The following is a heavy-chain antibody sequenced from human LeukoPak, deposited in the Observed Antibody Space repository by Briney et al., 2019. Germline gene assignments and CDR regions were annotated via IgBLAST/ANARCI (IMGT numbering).Heavy chain of an antibody. CDR1: GGSFSGYY. Sequence: KPSETLSLTCAVYGGSFSGYYWSWIRQHPGKGLGWIGEVNLSGGSNYSPSLESRVTISADTSTNQFSLRLSSVTAADTAAYYCARGGACSSSSGSVLGFDSWGQGTLVTVSS. V-gene: IGHV4-34*01. CDR2: VNLSGGS. D-gene: IGHD2-2*01. CDR3: ARGGACSSSSGSVLGFDS. J-gene: IGHJ4*02.